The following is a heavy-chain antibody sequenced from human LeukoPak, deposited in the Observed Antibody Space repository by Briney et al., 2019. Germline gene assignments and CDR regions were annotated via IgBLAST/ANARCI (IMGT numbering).Heavy chain of an antibody. J-gene: IGHJ3*02. D-gene: IGHD1-1*01. CDR3: AKSLLTTATGTGRAFDI. CDR1: GFIFRSYT. V-gene: IGHV3-30-3*01. Sequence: PGGSLRLSCAASGFIFRSYTMTWVRQAPGKGLEWVVVISYDGSNKYYADSVKGRFTISRDNSKNTLYLQMNSLRAEDSAEYYCAKSLLTTATGTGRAFDIWGQGTMVTVSA. CDR2: ISYDGSNK.